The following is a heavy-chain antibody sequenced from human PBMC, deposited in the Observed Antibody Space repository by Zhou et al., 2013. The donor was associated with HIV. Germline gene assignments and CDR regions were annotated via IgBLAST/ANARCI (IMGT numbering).Heavy chain of an antibody. V-gene: IGHV1-46*03. Sequence: QVQLVQSGAEMKKPGASVNISCKASGYTFTAYYIHWVRQAPGXGLEWMGLINPGIGSTYYAEKFQGRVTMTRDTSTSTVNMQLGTLTSEDTAVYYCNRGMQGWVNDAFDIWGQGTTVSVSS. J-gene: IGHJ3*02. D-gene: IGHD2-21*01. CDR1: GYTFTAYY. CDR2: INPGIGST. CDR3: NRGMQGWVNDAFDI.